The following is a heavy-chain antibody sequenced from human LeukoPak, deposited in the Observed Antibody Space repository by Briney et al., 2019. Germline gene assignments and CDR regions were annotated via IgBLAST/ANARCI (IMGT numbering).Heavy chain of an antibody. Sequence: GGSLRLSCAASGFTVSSNYMSWVRRAPGKGLELVSVIYSADSTYYADSVKGRFTISRDNSKNTLYLQMNSLRAEDTAVYYCATVEYYDSSGSCYFQHWGQGTLLTVSS. CDR1: GFTVSSNY. D-gene: IGHD3-22*01. V-gene: IGHV3-53*01. J-gene: IGHJ1*01. CDR3: ATVEYYDSSGSCYFQH. CDR2: IYSADST.